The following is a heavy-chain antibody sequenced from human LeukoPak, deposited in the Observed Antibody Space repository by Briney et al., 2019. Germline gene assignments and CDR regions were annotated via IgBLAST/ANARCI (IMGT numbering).Heavy chain of an antibody. V-gene: IGHV4-34*01. Sequence: SETLSLTCAVYGGSFSAYYWSWIRQPPGKGLEWIGEINHSGSTNYNPSLKSRVTISIDTSKNQFSLKLNSVTAADTAVYYCAKSNGYGLVDIWGQGTMVTVSS. D-gene: IGHD3-10*01. CDR3: AKSNGYGLVDI. J-gene: IGHJ3*02. CDR2: INHSGST. CDR1: GGSFSAYY.